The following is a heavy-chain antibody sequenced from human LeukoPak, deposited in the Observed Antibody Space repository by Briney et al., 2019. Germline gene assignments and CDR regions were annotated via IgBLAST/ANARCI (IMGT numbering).Heavy chain of an antibody. CDR1: GFTFSTYA. J-gene: IGHJ6*03. Sequence: GSLRLSCAASGFTFSTYARSWVRQPPGKGLEWIGEINHSGSTNYNPSLKSRVTISVDTSKNQFSLKLSSVTAADTAVYYCARGRSSSWYPSHYYYYYMDVWGKGTTVTVSS. D-gene: IGHD6-13*01. CDR3: ARGRSSSWYPSHYYYYYMDV. V-gene: IGHV4-34*01. CDR2: INHSGST.